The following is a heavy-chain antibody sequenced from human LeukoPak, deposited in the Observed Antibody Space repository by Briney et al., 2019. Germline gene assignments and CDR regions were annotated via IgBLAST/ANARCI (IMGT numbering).Heavy chain of an antibody. CDR1: GGTFSSYA. V-gene: IGHV1-69*05. D-gene: IGHD5-12*01. CDR3: ARAHGGYSGYSFDY. J-gene: IGHJ4*02. Sequence: ASVKVSXKASGGTFSSYAISWVRQAPGQGLEWMGRIIPIFGTANYAQKFQGRVTITTDESTSTAYMELSSLRSEDTAVYYCARAHGGYSGYSFDYWGQGTLVTVSS. CDR2: IIPIFGTA.